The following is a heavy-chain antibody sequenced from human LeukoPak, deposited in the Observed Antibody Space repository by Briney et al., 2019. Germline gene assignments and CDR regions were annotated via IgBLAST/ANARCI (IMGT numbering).Heavy chain of an antibody. Sequence: TGGSLRLSCVVSGFTFGNTAMSWVRQTPGKGLEWVSDISGSGAYTNYVDSVKGRFTISRDNSKNTLYLQMNSLRAEDTAIYYCARDKIVGATNFDYWGQGTLVTVSS. J-gene: IGHJ4*02. CDR2: ISGSGAYT. CDR3: ARDKIVGATNFDY. V-gene: IGHV3-23*01. D-gene: IGHD1-26*01. CDR1: GFTFGNTA.